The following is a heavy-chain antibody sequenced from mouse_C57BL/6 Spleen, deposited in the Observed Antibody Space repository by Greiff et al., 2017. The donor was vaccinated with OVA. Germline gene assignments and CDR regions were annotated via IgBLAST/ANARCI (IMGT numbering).Heavy chain of an antibody. D-gene: IGHD2-4*01. Sequence: EVKLMESGGGLVKPGGSLKLSCAASGFTFSSYAMSWVRQTPEKRLEWVATISDGGSYTYYPDNVKGRFTISRDNAKNNLYLQMSHLKSEDTAMYYCARYDYDVDYAMDYWGQGTSVTVSS. CDR2: ISDGGSYT. V-gene: IGHV5-4*03. CDR3: ARYDYDVDYAMDY. J-gene: IGHJ4*01. CDR1: GFTFSSYA.